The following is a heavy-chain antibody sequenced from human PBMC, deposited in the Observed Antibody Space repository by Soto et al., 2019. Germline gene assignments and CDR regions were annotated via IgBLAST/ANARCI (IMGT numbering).Heavy chain of an antibody. CDR2: VYYSGST. V-gene: IGHV4-39*01. Sequence: QLQLQESGPGLLKPSETLSLTSTVPGGSVSIRSYYWGWVRQPPGKGRGWIGSVYYSGSTYYNPSLESRVTISVDKSKNQFSLKLMSLSAADTAVYYCGRLEGLATISYYFDYWGQGALVTVSS. J-gene: IGHJ4*02. D-gene: IGHD3-9*01. CDR3: GRLEGLATISYYFDY. CDR1: GGSVSIRSYY.